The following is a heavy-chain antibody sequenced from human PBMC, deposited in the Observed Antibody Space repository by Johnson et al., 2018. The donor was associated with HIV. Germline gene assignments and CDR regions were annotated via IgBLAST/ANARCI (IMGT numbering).Heavy chain of an antibody. Sequence: QVQLVESGGGLVKPGGSLRLSCAASGFTFSVYYMSCIRQAPGKGLEWVSYISCSGYTIYYADSVKGRFTISRDNAKNSLYLQMNRLRAEDTAVYYCARGRADSSCYYRLHAFDIWAQGTMVTVSS. V-gene: IGHV3-11*04. CDR2: ISCSGYTI. CDR1: GFTFSVYY. J-gene: IGHJ3*02. CDR3: ARGRADSSCYYRLHAFDI. D-gene: IGHD3-22*01.